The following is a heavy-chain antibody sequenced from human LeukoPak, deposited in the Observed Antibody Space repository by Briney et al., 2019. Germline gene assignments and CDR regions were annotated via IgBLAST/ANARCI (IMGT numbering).Heavy chain of an antibody. J-gene: IGHJ4*02. V-gene: IGHV1-2*02. Sequence: SVKVSCKASGYTFTGYYMHWVRQAPGQGLEGMGWINPNSGGTNYAQKFQGRVTMTRDTSISTAYMELSRLRSDDTVVYYCARDTSSSPTFDYWGQGTLVTVSS. D-gene: IGHD6-6*01. CDR2: INPNSGGT. CDR1: GYTFTGYY. CDR3: ARDTSSSPTFDY.